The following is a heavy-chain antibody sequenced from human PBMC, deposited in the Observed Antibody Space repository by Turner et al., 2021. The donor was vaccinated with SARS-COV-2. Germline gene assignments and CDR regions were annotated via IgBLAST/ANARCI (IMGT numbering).Heavy chain of an antibody. D-gene: IGHD6-13*01. Sequence: QLQLQESGPGLVKPSKTLSVTCTVSGGSINTSPYYWGWIRQPPGKGLEWIGNIYYSGSTYYNPSLKSRIIISIDTSKNQFSLQVTSVTAADTAIYYCASRRGGSAAYNPWGQGTLVTVSS. CDR3: ASRRGGSAAYNP. V-gene: IGHV4-39*01. CDR2: IYYSGST. CDR1: GGSINTSPYY. J-gene: IGHJ5*02.